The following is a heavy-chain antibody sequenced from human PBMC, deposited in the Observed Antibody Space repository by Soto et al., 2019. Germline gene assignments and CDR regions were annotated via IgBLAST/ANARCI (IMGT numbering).Heavy chain of an antibody. Sequence: PSETLSLTCAVYGGSFSGYYWSWIRQPPGKGLEWIGEINHSGSTNYNPSLKSRVTISVDTSKNQFSLKLSSVTAADTAVYYCARGRGNYLTRGDACDIWGQGTMVTVSS. J-gene: IGHJ3*02. CDR1: GGSFSGYY. CDR3: ARGRGNYLTRGDACDI. CDR2: INHSGST. V-gene: IGHV4-34*01. D-gene: IGHD1-26*01.